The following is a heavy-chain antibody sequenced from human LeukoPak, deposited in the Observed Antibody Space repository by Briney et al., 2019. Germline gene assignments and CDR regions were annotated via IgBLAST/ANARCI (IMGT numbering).Heavy chain of an antibody. J-gene: IGHJ4*02. CDR3: AKSFLTGYSLFDS. CDR2: ISGSGDSI. CDR1: GFTFSNYY. D-gene: IGHD3-9*01. Sequence: GGSLRLSCAASGFTFSNYYMSWVRQAPGKGLEWVSAISGSGDSIFYADSVKGRFTISRDNPKTTLYVQMNSLRAEDMAVYYCAKSFLTGYSLFDSWGQGTLVTVSS. V-gene: IGHV3-23*01.